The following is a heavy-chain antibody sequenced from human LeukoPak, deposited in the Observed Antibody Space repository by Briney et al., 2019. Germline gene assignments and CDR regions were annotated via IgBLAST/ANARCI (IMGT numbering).Heavy chain of an antibody. D-gene: IGHD6-19*01. Sequence: SETLSLTCTASGGSMSGYYWSWIRQPAGKGLEWIGRIYSSGGTYYNPSLESRVTMSLDTSKNQFSLKLTSVTAADTALYYCARQIGWEKTAYYFDHWGQGTVVTVSS. CDR1: GGSMSGYY. CDR2: IYSSGGT. CDR3: ARQIGWEKTAYYFDH. J-gene: IGHJ4*02. V-gene: IGHV4-4*07.